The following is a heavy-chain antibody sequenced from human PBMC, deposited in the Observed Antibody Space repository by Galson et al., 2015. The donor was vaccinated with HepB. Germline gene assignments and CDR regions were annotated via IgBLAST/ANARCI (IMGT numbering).Heavy chain of an antibody. Sequence: SVKVSCKASGSIFTSYAIHWVRQAPGQRLEWMGWINGGNGHTEYSQKFQGRVTITRDTSASTAYMGLSSLRSEDTAVYYCARTRAYYYDTRGYYYFDYWGRGTLVTVSS. CDR3: ARTRAYYYDTRGYYYFDY. V-gene: IGHV1-3*01. J-gene: IGHJ4*02. CDR2: INGGNGHT. D-gene: IGHD3-22*01. CDR1: GSIFTSYA.